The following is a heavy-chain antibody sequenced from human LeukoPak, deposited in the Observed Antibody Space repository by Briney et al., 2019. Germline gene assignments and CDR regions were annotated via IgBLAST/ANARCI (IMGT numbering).Heavy chain of an antibody. V-gene: IGHV4-38-2*02. Sequence: SETLSLTCTVSGYSISSGYYWGWIRQPPGKGLEWIGSIYHSGSTYYNPSLKSRVTISVDTSKNQFSLKLSSVTAADTAVYYCARHGGNSVYDPFEHWGQGTLVTVSS. D-gene: IGHD5/OR15-5a*01. CDR3: ARHGGNSVYDPFEH. CDR2: IYHSGST. CDR1: GYSISSGYY. J-gene: IGHJ4*02.